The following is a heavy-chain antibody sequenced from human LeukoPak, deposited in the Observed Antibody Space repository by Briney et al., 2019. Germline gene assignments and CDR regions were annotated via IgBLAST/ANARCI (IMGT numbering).Heavy chain of an antibody. J-gene: IGHJ4*02. D-gene: IGHD4-23*01. CDR3: ARQPDYGGNLNYFDY. CDR1: GYSISSGYY. Sequence: KPSETLSLTYAVSGYSISSGYYWGWIRQPPGKGLEWIGSIYHSGSTYYNPSLKSRVTISVDTSKNQFSLKLSSVTAADTAVYYCARQPDYGGNLNYFDYWGQGTLVTVSS. CDR2: IYHSGST. V-gene: IGHV4-38-2*01.